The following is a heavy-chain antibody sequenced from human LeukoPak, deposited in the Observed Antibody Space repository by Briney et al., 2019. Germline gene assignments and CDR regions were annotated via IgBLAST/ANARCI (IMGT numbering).Heavy chain of an antibody. J-gene: IGHJ4*02. CDR3: ARVVRGNYIDY. CDR2: ISSSSSTI. Sequence: GGSLRLSCAASGFTFSSYSMNWVRQAPGKGLEWVSYISSSSSTIYYADSVKGRLTISRDNAKNSLYLQMNSLRAEDTAVYYCARVVRGNYIDYWGQGTLVTVSS. CDR1: GFTFSSYS. D-gene: IGHD3-16*01. V-gene: IGHV3-48*04.